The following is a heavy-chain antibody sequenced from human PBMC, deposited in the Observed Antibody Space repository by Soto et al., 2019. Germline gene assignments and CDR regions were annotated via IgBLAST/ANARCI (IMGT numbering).Heavy chain of an antibody. CDR3: ARKVTGDYYYYGMDV. V-gene: IGHV1-69*13. CDR2: IIPIFGTA. Sequence: SVKVSCKASGGTFGSYAISWVRQAPGQGLEWMGGIIPIFGTANYAQKFQGRVTITADESTSTAYMELSSLRSEDTAVYYCARKVTGDYYYYGMDVWGQGTTVTVSS. D-gene: IGHD1-20*01. J-gene: IGHJ6*02. CDR1: GGTFGSYA.